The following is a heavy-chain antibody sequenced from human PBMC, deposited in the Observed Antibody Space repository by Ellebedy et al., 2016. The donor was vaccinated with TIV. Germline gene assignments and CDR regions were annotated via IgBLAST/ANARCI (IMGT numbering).Heavy chain of an antibody. CDR1: GFTFSSYA. J-gene: IGHJ4*02. D-gene: IGHD1-26*01. CDR2: ISGSGGST. Sequence: PGGSLRLSCAASGFTFSSYAMSWVRQAPGKGLEWVSAISGSGGSTYYADSVKGRFTISRDNSKNTLYLQMNSLRAEDTAVYYCAKVEVGATTGYYFDYWGQGTLVTVSS. V-gene: IGHV3-23*01. CDR3: AKVEVGATTGYYFDY.